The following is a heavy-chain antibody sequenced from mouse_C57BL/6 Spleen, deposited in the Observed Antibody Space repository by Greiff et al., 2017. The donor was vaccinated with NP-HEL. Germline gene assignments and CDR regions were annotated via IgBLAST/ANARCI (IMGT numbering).Heavy chain of an antibody. Sequence: EVHLVESGPELVKPGASVKMSCKASGYTFTDYNMHWVKQSHGKSLEWIGYINPNNGGTSYNQKFKGKATLTVNKSSSTAYMELRSLTSEDSAVYYCAGIYYYGSTCAYWGQGTLVTVSA. CDR3: AGIYYYGSTCAY. J-gene: IGHJ3*01. CDR1: GYTFTDYN. D-gene: IGHD1-1*01. V-gene: IGHV1-22*01. CDR2: INPNNGGT.